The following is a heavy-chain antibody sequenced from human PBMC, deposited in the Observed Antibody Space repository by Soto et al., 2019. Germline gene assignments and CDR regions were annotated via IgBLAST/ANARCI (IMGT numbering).Heavy chain of an antibody. J-gene: IGHJ4*02. D-gene: IGHD6-6*01. CDR3: ASMFSSSENFDY. CDR1: GFTFSSYS. CDR2: ISSSSSYI. Sequence: EVQLVESGGGLVKPGGSPRLSCAASGFTFSSYSMNWVRQAPGKGLEWVSSISSSSSYIYYADSVKGRFTISRDNAKNSLYLQMNSLRAEDTAVYYCASMFSSSENFDYWGQGTLVTVSS. V-gene: IGHV3-21*01.